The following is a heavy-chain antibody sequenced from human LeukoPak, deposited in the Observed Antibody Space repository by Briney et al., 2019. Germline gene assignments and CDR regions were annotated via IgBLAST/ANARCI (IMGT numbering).Heavy chain of an antibody. CDR2: INHSGST. CDR3: ARHGDRIVGATTPFDY. D-gene: IGHD1-26*01. V-gene: IGHV4-34*01. J-gene: IGHJ4*02. Sequence: SETLSLTCAVYGGSFSGYYWSWIRQPPGKGLEWIGEINHSGSTNYNPSLKSRVTISVDTSKNQFSLKLSSVTAADTAVYYCARHGDRIVGATTPFDYWGQGTLVTVSS. CDR1: GGSFSGYY.